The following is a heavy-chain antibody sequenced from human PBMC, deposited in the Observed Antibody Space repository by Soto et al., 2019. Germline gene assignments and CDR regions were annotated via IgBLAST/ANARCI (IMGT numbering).Heavy chain of an antibody. CDR3: ARRDGYNSYHFEY. V-gene: IGHV4-59*01. Sequence: SETLSLTCTVSGGSITNYYWSWIRQPPGKGLEWIGYIYSSGSTNYNPSLKSRVTISADTSKNQVSLKLTSVTAADTAVYYCARRDGYNSYHFEYWGQGALVTVSS. CDR1: GGSITNYY. J-gene: IGHJ4*02. D-gene: IGHD1-1*01. CDR2: IYSSGST.